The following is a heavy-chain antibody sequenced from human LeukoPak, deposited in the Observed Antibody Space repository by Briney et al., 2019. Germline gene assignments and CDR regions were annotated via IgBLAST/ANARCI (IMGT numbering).Heavy chain of an antibody. CDR2: INHSGST. CDR3: ARAPRITMVRGVMARGVFDY. D-gene: IGHD3-10*01. V-gene: IGHV4-34*01. J-gene: IGHJ4*02. CDR1: GGSFSGYY. Sequence: SETLSLTGAGYGGSFSGYYWSWIRQPPGKGLEWIGEINHSGSTNYNPSLKSRVTISVDTSKYQFSLKLSSVTAADTAVYYCARAPRITMVRGVMARGVFDYWGQGTLVTVSS.